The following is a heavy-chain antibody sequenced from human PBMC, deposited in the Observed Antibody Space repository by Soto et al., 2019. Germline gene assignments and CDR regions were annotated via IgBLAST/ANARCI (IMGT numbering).Heavy chain of an antibody. CDR2: IYYSGST. CDR1: GGSISSSSYY. Sequence: SETLSLTCTVSGGSISSSSYYWGWIRQPPGRGLEWIGRIYYSGSTYYNPSLQSRVTISVDTSKNQFSLKLSSVTAADTAEYYCARPMGAHNAFDIWGQGTMVTVSS. CDR3: ARPMGAHNAFDI. D-gene: IGHD3-16*01. V-gene: IGHV4-39*01. J-gene: IGHJ3*02.